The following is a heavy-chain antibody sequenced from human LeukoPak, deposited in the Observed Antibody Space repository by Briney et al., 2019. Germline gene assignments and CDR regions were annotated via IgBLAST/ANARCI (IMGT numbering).Heavy chain of an antibody. V-gene: IGHV5-51*01. CDR2: IYPGDSDT. CDR3: ARHVVAASNWFDP. J-gene: IGHJ5*02. Sequence: GESLKISCKGSGYSFTSYWIGWVRQMPGKGLEWMVIIYPGDSDTRYSPSFQGQVTISADKSISTAYLQWSSLKASDTAMYYCARHVVAASNWFDPWGQGTLVTVSS. D-gene: IGHD2-15*01. CDR1: GYSFTSYW.